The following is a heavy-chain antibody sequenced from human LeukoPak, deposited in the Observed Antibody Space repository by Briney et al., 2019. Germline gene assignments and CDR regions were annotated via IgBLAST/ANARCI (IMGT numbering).Heavy chain of an antibody. J-gene: IGHJ4*02. CDR1: GFAFRNYE. Sequence: GGSLRLSCAAAGFAFRNYEMNWVRQAPGKGLEWVSYISSSGSTIYYADSVKGRFTISRDNAKNSLNLQMNSLRAEDTAVYYYARESRAGYDDVWESYRYTGLDYWGQGTLVTVSS. V-gene: IGHV3-48*03. CDR2: ISSSGSTI. D-gene: IGHD3-16*02. CDR3: ARESRAGYDDVWESYRYTGLDY.